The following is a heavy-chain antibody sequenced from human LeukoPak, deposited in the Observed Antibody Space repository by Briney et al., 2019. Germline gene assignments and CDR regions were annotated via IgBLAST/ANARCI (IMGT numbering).Heavy chain of an antibody. Sequence: SETLSLTCTVSGGSISTSSYYWGWVRQPPGKGLEWIGNIFYSGSTYYSPSLKSRVTISLDTSRNQFSLKLNSVTAADTAVYYCARSSSWDWFDPWGQGTLVTVSS. D-gene: IGHD6-13*01. CDR2: IFYSGST. J-gene: IGHJ5*02. V-gene: IGHV4-39*07. CDR3: ARSSSWDWFDP. CDR1: GGSISTSSYY.